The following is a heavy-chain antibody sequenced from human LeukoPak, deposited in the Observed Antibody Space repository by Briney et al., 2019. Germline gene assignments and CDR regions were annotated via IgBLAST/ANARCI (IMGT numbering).Heavy chain of an antibody. CDR1: GLTFGDYT. CDR2: ISRNGVAT. CDR3: ARGKFDFDY. V-gene: IGHV3-43*01. D-gene: IGHD3-16*01. Sequence: GGSLRLSCAASGLTFGDYTMNWVRQAPGKGLEWVALISRNGVATKYADSVRGRFTISRDNSKNSLYLQMNSLRTEDSALYYCARGKFDFDYWGQGTLVTVSS. J-gene: IGHJ4*02.